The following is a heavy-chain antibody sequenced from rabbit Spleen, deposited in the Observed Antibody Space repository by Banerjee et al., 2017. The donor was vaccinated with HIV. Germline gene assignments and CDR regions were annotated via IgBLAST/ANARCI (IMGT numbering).Heavy chain of an antibody. J-gene: IGHJ6*01. D-gene: IGHD1-1*01. Sequence: QSLEESGGDLVKPGASLTLTCTASGVSFSGDSYMCWVRQAPGKGLEWIACIDAGSSGFTYFASWAKGRFTISKTSSTTVTLQMTSLTAADTATYFCARDTSSSFSSYGIDLWGPGTLVTVS. CDR2: IDAGSSGFT. CDR1: GVSFSGDSY. CDR3: ARDTSSSFSSYGIDL. V-gene: IGHV1S40*01.